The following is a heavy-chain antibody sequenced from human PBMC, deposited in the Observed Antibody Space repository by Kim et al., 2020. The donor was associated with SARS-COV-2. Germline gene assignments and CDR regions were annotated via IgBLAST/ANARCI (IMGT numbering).Heavy chain of an antibody. Sequence: WGSLRLSCAASGGFTFSSYAMSWVRQAPGEGLELGSAINGGGVTAYYADSVKGRITIYRANYKNTLYLQMNSLRDEDTAVYYCAKSYCTGWDAFDIWGQGTLVTVSS. CDR2: INGGGVTA. CDR1: GGFTFSSYA. V-gene: IGHV3-23*01. CDR3: AKSYCTGWDAFDI. D-gene: IGHD2-8*02. J-gene: IGHJ3*02.